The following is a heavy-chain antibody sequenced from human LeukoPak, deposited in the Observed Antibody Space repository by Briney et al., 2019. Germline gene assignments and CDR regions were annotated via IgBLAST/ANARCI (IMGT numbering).Heavy chain of an antibody. V-gene: IGHV4-31*03. CDR3: ARVIRIGGIFDY. CDR2: IYYSGST. CDR1: GGSISSGGYY. Sequence: SETLSLTSTVSGGSISSGGYYWSWIRQHPGEGLEWNGYIYYSGSTYYNPSLKSRVTISIDTSKDQFSLKLSPVTAADTAVYYCARVIRIGGIFDYWGQGTLVTVSS. D-gene: IGHD6-13*01. J-gene: IGHJ4*02.